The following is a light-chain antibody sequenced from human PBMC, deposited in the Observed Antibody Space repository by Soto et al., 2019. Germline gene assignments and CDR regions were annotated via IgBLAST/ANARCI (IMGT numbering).Light chain of an antibody. J-gene: IGKJ2*01. V-gene: IGKV3D-15*01. CDR3: QHRKSWPLT. Sequence: EIVLTQSPATLSVSPGDRATLSCRASQCISSNLAWYQHKPGQAPTLLIYGASARATGIPARFSGSGSGTEFTLTISGVQPEDFALYYCQHRKSWPLTFGQGTKLDI. CDR1: QCISSN. CDR2: GAS.